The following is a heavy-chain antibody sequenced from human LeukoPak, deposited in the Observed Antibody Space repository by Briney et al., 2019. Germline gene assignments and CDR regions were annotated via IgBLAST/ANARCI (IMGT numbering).Heavy chain of an antibody. Sequence: ASVKVSCTASGYTFTGYYMHWVRQAPGQGLEWMGWINPNSGGTNYAQKFQGRVTMTRDTSISTAYMELSRLRSDDTAVYYCARDKGYSYGNHFDYWGQGTLVTVSS. CDR3: ARDKGYSYGNHFDY. V-gene: IGHV1-2*02. D-gene: IGHD5-18*01. CDR1: GYTFTGYY. CDR2: INPNSGGT. J-gene: IGHJ4*02.